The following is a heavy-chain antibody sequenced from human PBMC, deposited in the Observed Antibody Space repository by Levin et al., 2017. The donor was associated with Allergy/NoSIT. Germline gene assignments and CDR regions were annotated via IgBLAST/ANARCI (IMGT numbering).Heavy chain of an antibody. CDR1: GFIFSNYG. CDR3: VTTLPYYYGSGKYGMDV. Sequence: GGSLRLSCAASGFIFSNYGMHWVRQAPGKGLEWVAVIWRDGGDKYYADSVKGRFTISRDNSKNTLYLQMNSLRAEDTAVYYCVTTLPYYYGSGKYGMDVWGQGTTVTVSS. D-gene: IGHD3-10*01. J-gene: IGHJ6*02. CDR2: IWRDGGDK. V-gene: IGHV3-33*01.